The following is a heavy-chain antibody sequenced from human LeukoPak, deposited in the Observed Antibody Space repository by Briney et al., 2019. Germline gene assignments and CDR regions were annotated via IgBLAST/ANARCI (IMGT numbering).Heavy chain of an antibody. V-gene: IGHV4-38-2*01. CDR3: ARLPTVTFFDY. Sequence: SETLSLTCSVSGYSISSGNYWGWIRLPPGKGLQWIGSIYHSGSTYYNPSLKSRVTISVDTSKNQFSLRLSSVTAADTAVYYCARLPTVTFFDYWGQGTLVTVSS. J-gene: IGHJ4*02. CDR1: GYSISSGNY. CDR2: IYHSGST. D-gene: IGHD4-17*01.